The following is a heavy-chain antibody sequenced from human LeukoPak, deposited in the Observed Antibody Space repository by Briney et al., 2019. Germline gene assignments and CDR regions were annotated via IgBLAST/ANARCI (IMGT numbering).Heavy chain of an antibody. D-gene: IGHD4-11*01. V-gene: IGHV4-59*01. CDR3: ARGRVSSSTWYSTYYYFFYMDF. CDR1: DDSITMYY. CDR2: VDHTGST. Sequence: SETLSLTCTVSDDSITMYYWTWIRQPPGKGLEWIGYVDHTGSTRFNPSLNGRVSISRDTSKNFFSLRLRSVTAADTAVYFCARGRVSSSTWYSTYYYFFYMDFWGKGTTVTVSS. J-gene: IGHJ6*03.